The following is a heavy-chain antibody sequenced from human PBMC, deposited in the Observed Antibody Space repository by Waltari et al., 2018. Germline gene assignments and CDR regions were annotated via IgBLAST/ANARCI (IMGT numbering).Heavy chain of an antibody. Sequence: QVQLVESGGGVVQPGRSLRLSCAASGFTFSRYALPWVRQAPGKGLEWVAVISYDGSNKYYADSVKGRFTISRDNSKNTLYLQMNSLRAEDTAVYYCARDLLYSSSSWGQGTLVTVSS. J-gene: IGHJ5*02. D-gene: IGHD6-13*01. CDR3: ARDLLYSSSS. V-gene: IGHV3-30*16. CDR1: GFTFSRYA. CDR2: ISYDGSNK.